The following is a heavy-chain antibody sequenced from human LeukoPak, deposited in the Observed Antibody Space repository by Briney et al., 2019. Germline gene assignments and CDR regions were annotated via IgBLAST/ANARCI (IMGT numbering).Heavy chain of an antibody. Sequence: GAPVKVSCKASGYTFTSYGISWVRQAPGQGLEWMGWISAYNGNTNYAQKLQGRVTMTTDTSTSTAYMELRSLRSDDTAVYYCARGSPYGSGSYSGYYYYGMDVWGQGTTVTVSS. CDR3: ARGSPYGSGSYSGYYYYGMDV. CDR1: GYTFTSYG. D-gene: IGHD3-10*01. V-gene: IGHV1-18*01. J-gene: IGHJ6*02. CDR2: ISAYNGNT.